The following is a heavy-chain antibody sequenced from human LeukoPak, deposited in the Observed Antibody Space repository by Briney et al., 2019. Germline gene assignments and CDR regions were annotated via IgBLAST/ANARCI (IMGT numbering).Heavy chain of an antibody. J-gene: IGHJ4*02. D-gene: IGHD1-26*01. V-gene: IGHV3-30*03. CDR1: GFTFSNHW. Sequence: GGSLRLSCAASGFTFSNHWMTWVRQAPGKGLEWVAVISYDGSNKYYADSVKGRFTISRDNSKNTLYLQMNSLRAEDTAVYYCARGVGIVGATGYWGQGTLVTVSS. CDR2: ISYDGSNK. CDR3: ARGVGIVGATGY.